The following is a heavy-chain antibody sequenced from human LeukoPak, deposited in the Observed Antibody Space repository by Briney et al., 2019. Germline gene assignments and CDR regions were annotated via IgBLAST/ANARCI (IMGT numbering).Heavy chain of an antibody. CDR3: ATLQWLVDY. D-gene: IGHD6-19*01. V-gene: IGHV1-24*01. CDR1: GYTLTELS. Sequence: GASVKVSCKVSGYTLTELSMHWVRQAPGKGLEWMGGFDPEDGETIYAQKFQGRVTTTEDTSTDTAYMELSSLRSEDTAVYYCATLQWLVDYWGQGTLVTVSS. CDR2: FDPEDGET. J-gene: IGHJ4*02.